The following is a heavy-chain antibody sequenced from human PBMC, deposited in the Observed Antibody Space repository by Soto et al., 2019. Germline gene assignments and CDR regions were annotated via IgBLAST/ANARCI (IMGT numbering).Heavy chain of an antibody. V-gene: IGHV6-1*01. D-gene: IGHD7-27*01. CDR3: AREGGEWRGGHDAVDI. CDR2: TYYRSKWYN. CDR1: GDSVSSNSAA. J-gene: IGHJ3*02. Sequence: SQTLSLTCAISGDSVSSNSAAWNWIRQSPSRGLEWLGRTYYRSKWYNDYAVSVKSRITINPDTSKNQFSLQLNSVTPEDTGGYYCAREGGEWRGGHDAVDIWGQGTMVTVSS.